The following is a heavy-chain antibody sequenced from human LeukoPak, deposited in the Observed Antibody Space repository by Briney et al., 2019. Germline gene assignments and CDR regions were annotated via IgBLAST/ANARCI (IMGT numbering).Heavy chain of an antibody. J-gene: IGHJ4*02. CDR3: ARHVTGYYFDS. CDR1: GGPLSTYY. V-gene: IGHV4-59*08. Sequence: PSQTLSLTCTVSGGPLSTYYCSWIRQPPGKGREWIGYIYYRGSTNYNPSLKSRVTISVDTSKNQFSLKLSSVTAADTAVYYCARHVTGYYFDSWGQGTLVSVSS. CDR2: IYYRGST. D-gene: IGHD1-14*01.